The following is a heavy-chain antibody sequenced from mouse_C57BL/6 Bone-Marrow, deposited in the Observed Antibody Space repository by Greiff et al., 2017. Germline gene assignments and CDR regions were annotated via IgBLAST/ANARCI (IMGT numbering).Heavy chain of an antibody. CDR3: ARGYDDAMDY. Sequence: QVQLQQPGAELVMPGASVKLSCKASGYTFTSYWMHWVKQRPGQGLEWIGEIDPSDSYTNYNQKFKGKSTLTVDKSSSPAYMQLSSLTSEDSAVYYCARGYDDAMDYWGQGTSVTGSS. V-gene: IGHV1-69*01. D-gene: IGHD2-2*01. CDR1: GYTFTSYW. J-gene: IGHJ4*01. CDR2: IDPSDSYT.